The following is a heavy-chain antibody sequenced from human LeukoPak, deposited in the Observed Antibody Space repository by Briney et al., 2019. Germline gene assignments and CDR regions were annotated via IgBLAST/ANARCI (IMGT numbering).Heavy chain of an antibody. CDR2: ISNSGGLI. D-gene: IGHD3-16*01. V-gene: IGHV3-11*01. CDR1: GFTFSDYY. J-gene: IGHJ4*02. Sequence: AGSLRLSCAASGFTFSDYYMSWIRQAPGKGLEWLSYISNSGGLIYYTDSVKGRFTISRDNAKNSLYLQMNSLRAEDTAVYYCAGGVQGAGPFDYWGQGALVTVSS. CDR3: AGGVQGAGPFDY.